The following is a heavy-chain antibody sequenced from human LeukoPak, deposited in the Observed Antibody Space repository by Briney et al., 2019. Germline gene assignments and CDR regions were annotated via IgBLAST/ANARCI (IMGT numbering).Heavy chain of an antibody. Sequence: ASVKVSCKASGYTFTSYYMHWVRQAPGQGLEWMGIINPSGGSTSYAQKFQGRVTMTRDTSTSTVYMELSSLRSEDTAVYHCARGRGFYSGSYSYYFDYWGQGTLVTVSS. CDR1: GYTFTSYY. CDR2: INPSGGST. J-gene: IGHJ4*02. V-gene: IGHV1-46*01. D-gene: IGHD1-26*01. CDR3: ARGRGFYSGSYSYYFDY.